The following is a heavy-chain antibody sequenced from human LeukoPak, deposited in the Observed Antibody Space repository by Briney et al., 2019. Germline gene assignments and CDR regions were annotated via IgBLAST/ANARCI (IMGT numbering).Heavy chain of an antibody. D-gene: IGHD4-23*01. CDR1: GFTFSNYA. CDR2: ISYDGSNK. V-gene: IGHV3-30*04. CDR3: ARDHYGGKYFDY. J-gene: IGHJ4*02. Sequence: GTSLRLSCAASGFTFSNYAMPWVRQAPGQGLEWVSLISYDGSNKYYADSVTGRFTLSRDNSKNTLYPQISSLRAEDTAVYYCARDHYGGKYFDYWGQGTLVTVSS.